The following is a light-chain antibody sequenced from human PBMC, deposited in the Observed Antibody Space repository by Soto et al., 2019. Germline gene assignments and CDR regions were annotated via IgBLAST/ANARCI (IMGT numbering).Light chain of an antibody. CDR1: QSVSSY. CDR3: QQRSNWPRFT. Sequence: EIVLTQSPATLSLSPGERATLSCRASQSVSSYLAWYQQKPGQGPRLLIYDASNRATGIPARCSGSGSGTDCTLTISSREPEDFAVYYCQQRSNWPRFTFGPGNKVDIK. V-gene: IGKV3-11*01. J-gene: IGKJ3*01. CDR2: DAS.